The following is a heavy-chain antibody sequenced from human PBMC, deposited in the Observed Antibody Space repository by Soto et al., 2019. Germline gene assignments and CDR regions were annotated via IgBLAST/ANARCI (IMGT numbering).Heavy chain of an antibody. D-gene: IGHD6-13*01. Sequence: QVQLQESGPGLVKPSETLSLTCTVSGGSIGNSYWSWIRQSPGKGLEWIGYIYYSGSSNYNPSLKSRVSISVDTSKNQFSLKLSSVTAADTAVYYCARHSSSWPLFDYWGQGTLVIVSS. CDR1: GGSIGNSY. V-gene: IGHV4-59*08. CDR2: IYYSGSS. J-gene: IGHJ4*02. CDR3: ARHSSSWPLFDY.